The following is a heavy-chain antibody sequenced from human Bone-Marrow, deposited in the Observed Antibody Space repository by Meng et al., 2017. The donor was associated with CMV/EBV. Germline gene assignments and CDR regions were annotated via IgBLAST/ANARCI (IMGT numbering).Heavy chain of an antibody. CDR3: ARDPGYFDY. CDR2: IYSGGST. CDR1: GFTFSDYY. D-gene: IGHD3-10*01. Sequence: GGSLRLSCAASGFTFSDYYMSWIRQAPGKGLEWVSVIYSGGSTYYADSVKGRFTISRDNSKNTLYLQMNSLRAEDTAVYYCARDPGYFDYWGQGTLVTVSS. J-gene: IGHJ4*02. V-gene: IGHV3-66*02.